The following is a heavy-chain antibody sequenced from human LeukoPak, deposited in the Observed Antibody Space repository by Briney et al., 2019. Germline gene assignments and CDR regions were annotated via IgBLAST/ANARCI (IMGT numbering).Heavy chain of an antibody. Sequence: GGSLRLSCAASGFTFSSYSMNWVRQAPGKGLEWASSISSSSSYIYYADSVKGRFTISRDNAKNSLYLQMNSLRAEDTAVYYCARSSITIFGVVSPLDYWGQGTLVTVSS. V-gene: IGHV3-21*01. CDR3: ARSSITIFGVVSPLDY. CDR2: ISSSSSYI. J-gene: IGHJ4*02. CDR1: GFTFSSYS. D-gene: IGHD3-3*01.